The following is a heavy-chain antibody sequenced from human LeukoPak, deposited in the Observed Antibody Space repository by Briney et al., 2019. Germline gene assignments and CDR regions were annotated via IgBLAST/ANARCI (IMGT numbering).Heavy chain of an antibody. CDR3: ARDLRYSSGWSEVDY. V-gene: IGHV1-46*01. J-gene: IGHJ4*02. Sequence: GASVKVSCKASGYTITNNYMHWVRQAPGQGLEWMGVINPSGTGTSYAQKFQGRITMSRDTSTSTVYMELSSLRSEDTAVYYCARDLRYSSGWSEVDYWGQGTLVTVSS. CDR1: GYTITNNY. D-gene: IGHD6-19*01. CDR2: INPSGTGT.